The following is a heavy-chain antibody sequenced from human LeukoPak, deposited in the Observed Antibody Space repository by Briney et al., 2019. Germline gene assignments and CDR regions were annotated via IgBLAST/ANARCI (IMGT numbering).Heavy chain of an antibody. J-gene: IGHJ6*02. CDR2: IYYSGST. D-gene: IGHD6-19*01. CDR1: GGSISSSSYY. Sequence: SETLPLTCTVSGGSISSSSYYWGWIRQPPGKGLEWIGSIYYSGSTYYNPSLESRVTISVDTSKNQFSLKLSSVTAADTAVYYCARHSRAVAGYYYFYYGMDVWGQGTTVTVSS. V-gene: IGHV4-39*01. CDR3: ARHSRAVAGYYYFYYGMDV.